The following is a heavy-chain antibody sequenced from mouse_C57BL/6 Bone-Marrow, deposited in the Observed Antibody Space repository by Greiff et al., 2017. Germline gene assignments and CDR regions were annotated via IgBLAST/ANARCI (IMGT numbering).Heavy chain of an antibody. J-gene: IGHJ4*01. Sequence: EVKVVESGGGLVQPGGSLKLSCAASGFTFSDYGMAWVRQAPRQGPEWVAFISNLAYSIYYADTVTGRFTISRENAKNTLYLEMSSLRSEDTAMYYCARYDYDGDAMDYWGQGTSVTVSS. CDR1: GFTFSDYG. CDR2: ISNLAYSI. V-gene: IGHV5-15*01. CDR3: ARYDYDGDAMDY. D-gene: IGHD2-4*01.